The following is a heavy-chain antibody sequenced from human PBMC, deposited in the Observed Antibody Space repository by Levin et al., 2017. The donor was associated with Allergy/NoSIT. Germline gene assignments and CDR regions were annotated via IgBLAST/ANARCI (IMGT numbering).Heavy chain of an antibody. CDR2: ISAYNGNT. CDR3: ARRNIAARDGWYFDY. V-gene: IGHV1-18*01. CDR1: GYTFTSYG. J-gene: IGHJ4*02. Sequence: ASVKVSCKAFGYTFTSYGISWVRQAPGQGLEWMGWISAYNGNTNYAHKVQGRVTMTTDTSTSTAYMELRSLRSDDTAVYYCARRNIAARDGWYFDYWGQGTLVTVSS. D-gene: IGHD6-6*01.